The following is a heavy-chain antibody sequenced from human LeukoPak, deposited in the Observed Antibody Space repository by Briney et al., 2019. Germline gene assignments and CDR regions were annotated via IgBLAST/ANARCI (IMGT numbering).Heavy chain of an antibody. J-gene: IGHJ4*02. V-gene: IGHV3-74*01. Sequence: GGSLRLSCVASGLTFSSYWMHWVRQAPGKGLVWVSRINSDGTTTSYADSVKGRFTISRDNGKNTVYLQMSSLRAEDTAVYYCARGGSGYSYHWGQGTLVTVSS. CDR2: INSDGTTT. CDR1: GLTFSSYW. CDR3: ARGGSGYSYH. D-gene: IGHD5-18*01.